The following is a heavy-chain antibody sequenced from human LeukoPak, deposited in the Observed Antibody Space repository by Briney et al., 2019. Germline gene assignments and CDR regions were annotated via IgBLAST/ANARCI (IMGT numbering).Heavy chain of an antibody. CDR1: GFTFSSYG. V-gene: IGHV3-30*02. J-gene: IGHJ3*02. CDR2: IRYDGSNK. CDR3: VKDPLGYLRAFDI. D-gene: IGHD1-1*01. Sequence: GGSLRLCCAASGFTFSSYGMHWVRHAPGKGLERVAFIRYDGSNKYYADSVKGRFTISRDNSKNTLYLQMNSLRAEDTAVYYCVKDPLGYLRAFDIWGQGTMVTVSS.